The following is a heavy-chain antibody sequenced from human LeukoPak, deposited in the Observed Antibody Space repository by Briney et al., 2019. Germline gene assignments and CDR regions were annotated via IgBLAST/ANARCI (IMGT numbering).Heavy chain of an antibody. Sequence: GGSLRLSCAASGFTFSSYWMHWVRQAPGKGLVWISRINGDGTTIYYADSVKGRFTISRDNAKNSLYLQMNSLRAEDTAVYYCARAILWFGELLDYYYGMDVWGQGTTVTVSS. D-gene: IGHD3-10*01. CDR1: GFTFSSYW. CDR3: ARAILWFGELLDYYYGMDV. J-gene: IGHJ6*02. CDR2: INGDGTTI. V-gene: IGHV3-74*01.